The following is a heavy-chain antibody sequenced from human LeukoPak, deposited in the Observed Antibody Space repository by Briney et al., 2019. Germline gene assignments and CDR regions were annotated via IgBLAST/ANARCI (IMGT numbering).Heavy chain of an antibody. Sequence: GGSLRLSCGASGFTFSSYAIHWVRQAPGKGLEWVAIIWYDGSRKYYADSVKGRFSISRDNSKIMVYLQMNSLRAEDTAVYYCAKEVGADLGSWGQGTLVTVSS. CDR1: GFTFSSYA. J-gene: IGHJ4*02. D-gene: IGHD1-26*01. CDR2: IWYDGSRK. CDR3: AKEVGADLGS. V-gene: IGHV3-33*06.